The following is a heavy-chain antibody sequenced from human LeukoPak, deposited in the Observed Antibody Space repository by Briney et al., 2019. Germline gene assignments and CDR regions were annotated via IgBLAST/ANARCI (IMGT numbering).Heavy chain of an antibody. Sequence: GGSLRLSCAATGFPFSNYAMTWVRQAPGKGLERVSGISDSGDRTYYADSVKGRFTISRDNSKNMLYLQMNSLRVEDTALYYCAKGLGTSGYHDYWGQGTLVTVSS. D-gene: IGHD3-22*01. CDR2: ISDSGDRT. V-gene: IGHV3-23*01. CDR3: AKGLGTSGYHDY. CDR1: GFPFSNYA. J-gene: IGHJ4*02.